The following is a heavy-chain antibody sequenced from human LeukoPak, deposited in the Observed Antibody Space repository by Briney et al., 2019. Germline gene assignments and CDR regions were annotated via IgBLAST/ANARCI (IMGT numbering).Heavy chain of an antibody. J-gene: IGHJ4*02. CDR3: AKPQQMANFDF. D-gene: IGHD6-13*01. CDR2: ISASGGST. Sequence: GGSLRLSCAASGFTFSQAWMSWVRQPPGKGLEWVSAISASGGSTYYADSVKGRFTISRDNSKNTLYLQMSSLRVEDTAVYYCAKPQQMANFDFWGQGTLVTVSS. CDR1: GFTFSQAW. V-gene: IGHV3-23*01.